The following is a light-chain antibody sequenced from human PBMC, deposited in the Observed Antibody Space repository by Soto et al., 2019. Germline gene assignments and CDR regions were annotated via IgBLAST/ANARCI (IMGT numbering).Light chain of an antibody. V-gene: IGLV1-47*01. CDR2: RDN. J-gene: IGLJ7*01. Sequence: QSVLTQPPSASQTPGQRVTISCSGTSSNIGSNYVSWYQQLPGTAPKLLIYRDNQRPSGVPDRFSGSKSGTSASLAISGLRSEDEADYYCATWDDDLNAAVFGGGTQLTVL. CDR1: SSNIGSNY. CDR3: ATWDDDLNAAV.